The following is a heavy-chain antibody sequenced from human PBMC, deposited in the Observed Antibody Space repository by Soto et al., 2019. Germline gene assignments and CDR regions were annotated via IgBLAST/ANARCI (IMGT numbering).Heavy chain of an antibody. Sequence: SETLSLTCTVSGGSISSYYWSWIRQPPGKGLEWIGYIFYSGGTNYNPSLKSRVTISLDTSKNQFSLKLSSVTAADTAVYYCARGHYDSSGHYDAFDIWGQGTMVTVSS. D-gene: IGHD3-22*01. J-gene: IGHJ3*02. CDR2: IFYSGGT. V-gene: IGHV4-59*01. CDR3: ARGHYDSSGHYDAFDI. CDR1: GGSISSYY.